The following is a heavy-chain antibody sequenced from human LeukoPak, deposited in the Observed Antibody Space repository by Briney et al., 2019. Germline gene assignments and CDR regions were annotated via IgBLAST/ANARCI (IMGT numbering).Heavy chain of an antibody. CDR2: IYYSGST. CDR1: GGSISSSSYY. CDR3: VRLPYSEGALDV. Sequence: KSSETLSLTCTVSGGSISSSSYYWGWIRQPPGKGLEWIGSIYYSGSTYYNPSLKSRLTISVDTSKNQFSLKLSSVTAADTAVYYCVRLPYSEGALDVWGQGTMVTVSS. D-gene: IGHD6-13*01. J-gene: IGHJ3*01. V-gene: IGHV4-39*01.